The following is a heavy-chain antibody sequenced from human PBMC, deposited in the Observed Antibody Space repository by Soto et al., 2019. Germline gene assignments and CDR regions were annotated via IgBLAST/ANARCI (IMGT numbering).Heavy chain of an antibody. CDR1: GGSISSYY. V-gene: IGHV4-59*01. J-gene: IGHJ6*02. CDR2: IYYSGST. CDR3: ARGRLDAGFYYYGMDV. D-gene: IGHD2-2*01. Sequence: TSETLSLTCTVSGGSISSYYWSWIRQPPGKGLEWIGYIYYSGSTNYNPSLKSRVTISVDTSKNQFSLKLSSVTAAGTAVYYCARGRLDAGFYYYGMDVWGQGTTVTVSS.